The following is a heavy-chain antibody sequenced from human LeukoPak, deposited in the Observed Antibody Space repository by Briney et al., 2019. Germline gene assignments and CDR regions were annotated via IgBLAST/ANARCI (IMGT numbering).Heavy chain of an antibody. CDR3: AKDRGMQLWRYYFDY. CDR2: ISSSSSYI. V-gene: IGHV3-21*01. CDR1: GFTFSSYS. J-gene: IGHJ4*02. Sequence: GGSLRLSCAASGFTFSSYSMNWVRQAPGKGLEWVSSISSSSSYIYYADSVKGRFTISRDNAKNSLYLQMNSLRAEDTAVYYCAKDRGMQLWRYYFDYWGQGTLVTVSS. D-gene: IGHD5-18*01.